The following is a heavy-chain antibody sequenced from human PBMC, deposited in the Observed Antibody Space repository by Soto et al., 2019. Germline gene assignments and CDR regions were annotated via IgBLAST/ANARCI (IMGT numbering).Heavy chain of an antibody. CDR1: GYTFTIYG. D-gene: IGHD3-3*01. J-gene: IGHJ5*02. Sequence: GASVKVSCTASGYTFTIYGISWVRQAPGQGLEWMGWISAYNGNTNYAQKLQGRVTMTTDTSTSTAYMELRSLRSDDTAVYYCARNPITIFGVVIYWFDPWGQGTLVTVS. CDR3: ARNPITIFGVVIYWFDP. CDR2: ISAYNGNT. V-gene: IGHV1-18*01.